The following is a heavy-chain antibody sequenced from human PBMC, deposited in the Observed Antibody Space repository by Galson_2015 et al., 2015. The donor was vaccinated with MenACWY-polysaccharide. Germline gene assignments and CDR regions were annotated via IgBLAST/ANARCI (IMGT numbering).Heavy chain of an antibody. J-gene: IGHJ1*01. CDR1: GYSFPNYW. CDR3: ATHAADEYFQY. V-gene: IGHV5-51*01. Sequence: QSGAEVKKPGESLKISCKGSGYSFPNYWLGWVRQMPGTGLEWMGPIHPVDSDTRYSPSFRGQVTISADKSISTAYLQWSSLKASDTAMYYCATHAADEYFQYWGQGTLVTVSS. D-gene: IGHD6-25*01. CDR2: IHPVDSDT.